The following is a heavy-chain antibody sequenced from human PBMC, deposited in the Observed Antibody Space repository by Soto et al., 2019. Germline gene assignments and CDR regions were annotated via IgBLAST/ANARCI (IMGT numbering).Heavy chain of an antibody. V-gene: IGHV1-46*01. CDR3: ATCGSDGSYCDS. Sequence: QVQLVQSGPELRKPGTSVTVSCKTSGYPFTSYYVNWVRQAPGQGLEWMGVINPTDGGTTFPQKSHGRLTMTRATSTSTLYMGLTSLRSEDTADYYCATCGSDGSYCDSWGQGTLVAVSS. J-gene: IGHJ4*02. CDR2: INPTDGGT. CDR1: GYPFTSYY. D-gene: IGHD1-26*01.